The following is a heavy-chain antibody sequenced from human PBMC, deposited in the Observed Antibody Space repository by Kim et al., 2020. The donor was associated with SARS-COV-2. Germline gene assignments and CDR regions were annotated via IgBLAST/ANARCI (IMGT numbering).Heavy chain of an antibody. CDR2: IYYSGST. D-gene: IGHD2-15*01. CDR1: GYSISSSNW. CDR3: ARIIRMSYNWFDP. Sequence: SETLSLTCAVSGYSISSSNWWGWIRQPPGKGLEWIGYIYYSGSTYYNPSLKSRVTMSVDTSKNQFSLKLSSVTAVDTAVYYCARIIRMSYNWFDPWGQGTLVTVSS. J-gene: IGHJ5*02. V-gene: IGHV4-28*01.